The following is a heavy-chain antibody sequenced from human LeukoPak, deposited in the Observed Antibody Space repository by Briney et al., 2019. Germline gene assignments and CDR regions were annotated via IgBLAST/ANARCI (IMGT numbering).Heavy chain of an antibody. CDR3: ARDPAGSGWYDP. CDR1: GGSISSHY. Sequence: SETLSLTCTVSGGSISSHYWGWIRQPPGKGLEWIGYMSYAGTTKYNPSLESRVTISVDTSKNQVSMKLTSVSAADTAVYHCARDPAGSGWYDPWGPGTLVAVSS. J-gene: IGHJ5*02. CDR2: MSYAGTT. D-gene: IGHD1-26*01. V-gene: IGHV4-59*11.